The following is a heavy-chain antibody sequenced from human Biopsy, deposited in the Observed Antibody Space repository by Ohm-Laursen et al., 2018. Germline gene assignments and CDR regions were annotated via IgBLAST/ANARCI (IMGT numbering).Heavy chain of an antibody. CDR1: GYTFTGHY. CDR2: INPNGGDT. CDR3: ARASMIRGVMDVDY. D-gene: IGHD3-10*01. Sequence: SVKVSCKASGYTFTGHYMHWVRQAPGQGLEWMGWINPNGGDTNYAQKFQGRVTMTTDTSVSTAYMELSRLTFDDTAVYYCARASMIRGVMDVDYWGQGTLVIVSS. J-gene: IGHJ4*02. V-gene: IGHV1-2*02.